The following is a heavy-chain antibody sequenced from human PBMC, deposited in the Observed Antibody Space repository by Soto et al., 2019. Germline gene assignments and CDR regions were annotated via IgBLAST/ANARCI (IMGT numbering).Heavy chain of an antibody. D-gene: IGHD5-18*01. J-gene: IGHJ4*02. V-gene: IGHV2-26*01. CDR1: GFSLSNARMG. Sequence: QVTLKESGPVLVKPTETLTLTCTVSGFSLSNARMGVSWIRQPPGKALEWLAHIFSNDEKSYSTSLKSRLTISKDTSKSQVVLTMTNMDPVDTATYYCARIRTVDTAMIDCWGQGTLVTVSS. CDR2: IFSNDEK. CDR3: ARIRTVDTAMIDC.